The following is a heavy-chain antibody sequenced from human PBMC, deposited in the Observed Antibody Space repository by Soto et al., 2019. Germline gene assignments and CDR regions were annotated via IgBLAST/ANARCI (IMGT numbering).Heavy chain of an antibody. CDR3: ARDPGAPYSSGWNFDY. Sequence: SVKVSCKASGGTFSSYAISWVRQAPGQGLEWMGGIIPIFGTANYAQKFQGRVTITADESTSTAYMELSSLRSEDTAVYYCARDPGAPYSSGWNFDYWGQGTLVTVSS. J-gene: IGHJ4*02. CDR2: IIPIFGTA. CDR1: GGTFSSYA. V-gene: IGHV1-69*13. D-gene: IGHD6-19*01.